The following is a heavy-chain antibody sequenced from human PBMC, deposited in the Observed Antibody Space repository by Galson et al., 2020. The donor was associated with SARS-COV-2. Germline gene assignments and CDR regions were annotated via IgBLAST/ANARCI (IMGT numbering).Heavy chain of an antibody. CDR3: ARDYELQYLGCFDP. V-gene: IGHV3-48*02. J-gene: IGHJ5*02. D-gene: IGHD3-10*01. CDR1: GFPFSSYS. Sequence: GGSLRLSCAASGFPFSSYSMNWVRQAPGRGLEWVAYISSGSHSIYYADSVKGRFTISRDNAKNSLHLQMNSLRDDDTAVYYCARDYELQYLGCFDPWGQGTLVTVSS. CDR2: ISSGSHSI.